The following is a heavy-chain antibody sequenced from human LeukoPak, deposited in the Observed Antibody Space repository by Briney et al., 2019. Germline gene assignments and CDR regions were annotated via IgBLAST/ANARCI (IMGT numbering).Heavy chain of an antibody. J-gene: IGHJ5*02. CDR1: GYTFTGYY. CDR3: ARGASGVYTVTTSWFDP. Sequence: GASVKVSCKASGYTFTGYYMHWVRQAPGQGLEWMGWINPNSGGTNYPQRFQGRVTVTRDTSISTAYMELSRLRSDDTAVYYCARGASGVYTVTTSWFDPWGQGTLITVSS. CDR2: INPNSGGT. V-gene: IGHV1-2*02. D-gene: IGHD4-17*01.